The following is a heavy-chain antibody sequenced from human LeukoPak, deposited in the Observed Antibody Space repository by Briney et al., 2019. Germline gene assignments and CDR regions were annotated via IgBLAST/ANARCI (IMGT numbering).Heavy chain of an antibody. J-gene: IGHJ4*02. V-gene: IGHV3-23*01. Sequence: GGSLRLSCAASGFTFSSYAMSWVRQAPGKGLEWVSAISGSADRTYYADSVKGRFTISRDDSKNTLYLQMNSLRPEDTAIYYCAKESPYGSGSRNYYFHYWGQGTLVTVSS. D-gene: IGHD3-10*01. CDR1: GFTFSSYA. CDR3: AKESPYGSGSRNYYFHY. CDR2: ISGSADRT.